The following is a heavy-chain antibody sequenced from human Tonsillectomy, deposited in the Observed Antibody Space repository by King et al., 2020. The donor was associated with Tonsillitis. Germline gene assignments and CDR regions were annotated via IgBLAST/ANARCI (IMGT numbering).Heavy chain of an antibody. V-gene: IGHV3-7*03. D-gene: IGHD2-21*01. J-gene: IGHJ4*02. Sequence: VQLVESGGGLVQPGGSLRLSCVVSGFTFRSYWMTWVSQPPGKAPEWVASIRQDGSDIYYVDSVKGRFTISRDNAKNSLFLQMNSLRVEDTAVYYCARELRVSYWGQGTLVTVSS. CDR3: ARELRVSY. CDR2: IRQDGSDI. CDR1: GFTFRSYW.